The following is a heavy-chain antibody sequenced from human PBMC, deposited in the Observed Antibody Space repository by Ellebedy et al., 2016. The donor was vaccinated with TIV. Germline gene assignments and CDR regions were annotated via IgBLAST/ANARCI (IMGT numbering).Heavy chain of an antibody. V-gene: IGHV1-46*01. D-gene: IGHD3-10*01. Sequence: AASVKVSCKASGYTFTSYYMHWVRQAPGQGLEWMGIINPSGGSTSYAQKFQGRVTMTRDTSTSTVYMELSSLRSEDTAVYYCARDITMVRGVINWFDPWGQGTLVTVSS. CDR3: ARDITMVRGVINWFDP. J-gene: IGHJ5*02. CDR1: GYTFTSYY. CDR2: INPSGGST.